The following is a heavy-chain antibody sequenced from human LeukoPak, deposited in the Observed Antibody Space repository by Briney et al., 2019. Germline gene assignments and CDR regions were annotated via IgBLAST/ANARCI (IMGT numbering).Heavy chain of an antibody. J-gene: IGHJ2*01. Sequence: PSETLSLTCTVSGGSISSYYWSWIRQPPGKGLGWIGYIYYSGSTNYNPSLKSRVTISVDTSKNQFSLKLSSVTAADTAVYYCASQRYYGGNSGWYFDLWGRGTLVTVSS. V-gene: IGHV4-59*08. D-gene: IGHD4-23*01. CDR2: IYYSGST. CDR1: GGSISSYY. CDR3: ASQRYYGGNSGWYFDL.